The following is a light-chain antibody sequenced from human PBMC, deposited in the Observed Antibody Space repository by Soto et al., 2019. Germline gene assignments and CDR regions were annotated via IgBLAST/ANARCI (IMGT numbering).Light chain of an antibody. CDR3: SSYTSSNTYV. J-gene: IGLJ1*01. Sequence: QSALTQPASVSGSPGQSITISCTGSSSDIGAYNYVSWFQQYPGKAPKLIIFEVSNRPSGVSNRFSASKSVNTASLTISGLQTEDEADYFCSSYTSSNTYVFGTGTKVTVL. CDR2: EVS. CDR1: SSDIGAYNY. V-gene: IGLV2-14*01.